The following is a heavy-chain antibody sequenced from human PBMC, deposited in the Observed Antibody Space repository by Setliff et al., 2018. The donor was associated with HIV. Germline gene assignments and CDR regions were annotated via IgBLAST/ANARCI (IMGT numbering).Heavy chain of an antibody. D-gene: IGHD3-3*01. J-gene: IGHJ4*02. CDR3: ARGVNFDY. CDR1: GGSFSGYY. V-gene: IGHV4-59*01. CDR2: IYIYNSGST. Sequence: SETLSLTCSVSGGSFSGYYWSWIRQPPGKGLEWIGYIYIYNSGSTDYNPPLTSRVTISVDTSRNQFSLKLTSVTAADTAIYYCARGVNFDYWGQGTQVTVSS.